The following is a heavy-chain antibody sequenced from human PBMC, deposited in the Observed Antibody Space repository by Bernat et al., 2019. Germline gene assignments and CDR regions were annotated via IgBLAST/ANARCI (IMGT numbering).Heavy chain of an antibody. V-gene: IGHV3-15*07. J-gene: IGHJ4*02. CDR1: GFTFSNAW. CDR3: TTAPRGYVDY. D-gene: IGHD3-10*01. CDR2: IKSKTDGGTT. Sequence: EVQLVESGGDLVKPGGSLRLSCAASGFTFSNAWMNWVRQAPGKGLEWVGRIKSKTDGGTTDYAAPVKGRFTISSEDLNNTLYLQMNSLKTEDTAVYYCTTAPRGYVDYWGQGTLVTVSS.